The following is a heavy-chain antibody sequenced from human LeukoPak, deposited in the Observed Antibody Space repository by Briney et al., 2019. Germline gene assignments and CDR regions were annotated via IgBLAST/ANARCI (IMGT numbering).Heavy chain of an antibody. Sequence: GGSLRLSCAASGFTFSSYAMHWVRQAPGKGLEYVSAISSNGGSTYYANSVKGRFTISRDNSKNTLYLQMGSLRAEDMAVYYCARVDYDSSGYPDYWGQGTLVTVPS. J-gene: IGHJ4*02. D-gene: IGHD3-22*01. CDR2: ISSNGGST. CDR1: GFTFSSYA. V-gene: IGHV3-64*01. CDR3: ARVDYDSSGYPDY.